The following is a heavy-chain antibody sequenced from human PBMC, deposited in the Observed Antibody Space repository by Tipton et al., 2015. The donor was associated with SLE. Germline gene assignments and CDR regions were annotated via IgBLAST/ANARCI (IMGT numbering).Heavy chain of an antibody. J-gene: IGHJ4*01. Sequence: QSGAEVKKPGASVKVSCKASGYTFTGYYMHWVRQAPGQGLEWMGWINPNSGGTNYVQKFQGRVTMTRDTSISTAYMGLSRLRSDDTAVYYCARLPGSTSPGYWGQGTLVTVSS. D-gene: IGHD2-2*01. CDR1: GYTFTGYY. CDR3: ARLPGSTSPGY. V-gene: IGHV1-2*02. CDR2: INPNSGGT.